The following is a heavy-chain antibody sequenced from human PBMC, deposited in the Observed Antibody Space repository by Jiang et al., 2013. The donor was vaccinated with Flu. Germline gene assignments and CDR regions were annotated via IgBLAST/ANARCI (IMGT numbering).Heavy chain of an antibody. D-gene: IGHD3-3*01. V-gene: IGHV6-1*01. CDR2: TYYRSKWSN. J-gene: IGHJ3*02. CDR1: GTVSLGSGVA. Sequence: GLVKPSQTLSLTLCPSPGTVSLGSGVAWNWIRQSPSRGLEWLGRTYYRSKWSNDYAVSVESRITINPDTSKNQFSLQLNSVTPEDTAVYYCARGGVSAFDIWGQGTMVTVSS. CDR3: ARGGVSAFDI.